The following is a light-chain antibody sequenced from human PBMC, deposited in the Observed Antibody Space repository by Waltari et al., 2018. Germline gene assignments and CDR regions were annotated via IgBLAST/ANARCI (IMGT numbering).Light chain of an antibody. CDR3: CSYAGLGIYV. CDR2: EVT. V-gene: IGLV2-23*02. CDR1: SSDVGNYNL. J-gene: IGLJ1*01. Sequence: QSGLTQPASVSGSPGQSITVSCTGTSSDVGNYNLVSWYQQYPGKAPRLMVYEVTKRTAGVADRFFGSKVGNTASLTISGLQSEDEADYYCCSYAGLGIYVFGTGTKVTVL.